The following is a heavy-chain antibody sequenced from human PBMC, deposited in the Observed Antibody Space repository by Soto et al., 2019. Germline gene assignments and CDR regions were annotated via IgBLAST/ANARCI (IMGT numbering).Heavy chain of an antibody. CDR1: GYTFTAYY. Sequence: ASVKVSCKASGYTFTAYYLHWVRQAPGQGLEWMGWINSNSGATNYAQKFQGRVTMARDTSISTAYMELSGLRSDDTAVYYCARESLVTGTRHFDYWGQGTLVTVSS. CDR2: INSNSGAT. V-gene: IGHV1-2*02. D-gene: IGHD1-7*01. CDR3: ARESLVTGTRHFDY. J-gene: IGHJ4*02.